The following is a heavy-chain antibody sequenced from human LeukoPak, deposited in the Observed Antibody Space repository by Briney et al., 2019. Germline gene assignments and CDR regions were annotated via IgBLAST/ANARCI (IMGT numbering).Heavy chain of an antibody. Sequence: SETLSLTCTVSGGSISSYHWSWIRRPPGKGLEWIGYIYYSGSTNYNPSLKSRVTISVDTSKDQFSLKLSSVTAADTAVYYCARGYGDYYYYYGMDVWGQGTTVTVSS. D-gene: IGHD4-17*01. CDR3: ARGYGDYYYYYGMDV. CDR2: IYYSGST. J-gene: IGHJ6*02. V-gene: IGHV4-59*01. CDR1: GGSISSYH.